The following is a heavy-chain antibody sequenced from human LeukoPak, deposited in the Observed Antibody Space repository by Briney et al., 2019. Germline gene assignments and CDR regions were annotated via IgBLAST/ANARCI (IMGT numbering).Heavy chain of an antibody. CDR1: GFTFSSYA. CDR3: AKERERVLRYFDWLPTFDY. Sequence: PGGSLRLSCAASGFTFSSYAMSWVRQAPGKGLEGVSAISGSGGSTYYADSVKGRFTISRDNSKNTLYLQMNSLRAEDTAVYYCAKERERVLRYFDWLPTFDYWGQGTLVTVSS. CDR2: ISGSGGST. J-gene: IGHJ4*02. V-gene: IGHV3-23*01. D-gene: IGHD3-9*01.